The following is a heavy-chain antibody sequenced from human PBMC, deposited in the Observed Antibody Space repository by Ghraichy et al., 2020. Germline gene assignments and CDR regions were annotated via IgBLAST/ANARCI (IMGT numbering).Heavy chain of an antibody. CDR2: INARGPT. CDR1: GGSSKTYY. V-gene: IGHV4-34*01. Sequence: SETLSLTCAVSGGSSKTYYYAWLRQPPGGGLEWIGDINARGPTYYNPSLHRRVTMSVATAERPFALRVTSVTGAATAVYYCARRRQGGSPPHYFAPWGQGALVIVSA. J-gene: IGHJ5*02. CDR3: ARRRQGGSPPHYFAP. D-gene: IGHD1-26*01.